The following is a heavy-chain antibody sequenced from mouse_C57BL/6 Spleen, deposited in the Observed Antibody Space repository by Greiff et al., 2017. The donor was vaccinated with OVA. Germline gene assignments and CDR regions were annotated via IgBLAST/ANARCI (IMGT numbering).Heavy chain of an antibody. D-gene: IGHD2-4*01. CDR1: GYAFTNYL. V-gene: IGHV1-54*01. Sequence: QVQLQQSGAELVRPGTSVKVSCKASGYAFTNYLIEWVKQRPGQGLEWIGVINPGCGGTNYNEKFKGKATLTADKSSSTAYMQLSSLTSEDSAVYFCARRANYDYAFAYWGQGTLVTVSA. CDR2: INPGCGGT. J-gene: IGHJ3*01. CDR3: ARRANYDYAFAY.